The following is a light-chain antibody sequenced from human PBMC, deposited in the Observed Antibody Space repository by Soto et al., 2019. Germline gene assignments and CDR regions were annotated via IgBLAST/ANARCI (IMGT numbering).Light chain of an antibody. CDR3: QQLNSYPLT. V-gene: IGKV1-9*01. CDR1: QGISTY. J-gene: IGKJ4*01. Sequence: DIQLTQAPSFLSASVGDRVTITCRASQGISTYLVWYQQKPGKAPKLLIYAASTLQSGVPSRFRGSGSGTEFTLTISSLQPEDFATYYCQQLNSYPLTFGGGTKVEIK. CDR2: AAS.